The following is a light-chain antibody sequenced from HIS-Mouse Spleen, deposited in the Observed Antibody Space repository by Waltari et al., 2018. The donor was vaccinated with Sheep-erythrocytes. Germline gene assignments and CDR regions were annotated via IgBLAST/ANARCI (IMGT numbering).Light chain of an antibody. Sequence: QSVLTQPPSVSEAPRQRVTISCSGSSSHIGNNAATGYQQLPGKAPKLLIYYDDLLPSGVSDRFSGSKSGTSASLAISGLQSEDEADYYCAAWDDSLNGWVFGGGTKLTVL. CDR1: SSHIGNNA. V-gene: IGLV1-36*01. CDR2: YDD. CDR3: AAWDDSLNGWV. J-gene: IGLJ3*02.